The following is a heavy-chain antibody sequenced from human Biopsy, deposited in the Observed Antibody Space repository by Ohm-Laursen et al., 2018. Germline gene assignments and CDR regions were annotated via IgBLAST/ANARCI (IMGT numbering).Heavy chain of an antibody. CDR1: GASVSSGSYD. D-gene: IGHD5-18*01. CDR3: ARGYAGLYEAFDF. V-gene: IGHV4-61*01. CDR2: IYNDVST. Sequence: SDTLSLTCAVSGASVSSGSYDWSWIQQPPGKGLEWIGNIYNDVSTKYNPSLRSRVTISADKSANQFSLKLRSVTAADTAVYYCARGYAGLYEAFDFWGQGTVVTVAS. J-gene: IGHJ3*01.